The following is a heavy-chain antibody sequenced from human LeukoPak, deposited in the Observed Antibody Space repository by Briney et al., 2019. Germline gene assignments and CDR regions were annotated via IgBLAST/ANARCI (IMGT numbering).Heavy chain of an antibody. Sequence: GGSLRLSCAASGFTFSSYWMSWVRQAPGKGLEWVSAISGSGGSTYYADSVKGRFTISRDNSRNTLYLQMNSLRAEDTAVYYCAKEMGPGYYDSSGYYYLDAFHFWGQGTMVTVSS. V-gene: IGHV3-23*01. CDR3: AKEMGPGYYDSSGYYYLDAFHF. J-gene: IGHJ3*01. CDR1: GFTFSSYW. CDR2: ISGSGGST. D-gene: IGHD3-22*01.